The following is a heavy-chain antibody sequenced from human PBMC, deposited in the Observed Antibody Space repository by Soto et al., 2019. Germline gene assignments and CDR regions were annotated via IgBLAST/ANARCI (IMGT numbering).Heavy chain of an antibody. J-gene: IGHJ4*02. CDR2: IGTAGDT. Sequence: GGSLRLSCEASGFTFSGFDMHWVRQPTGKGLEWVSTIGTAGDTYYAVSVKGRFTISRDNAKNSLSLQMNSLRAGDTAVYFCERGHDVGAHLLDSWGQGTQVTVSS. CDR3: ERGHDVGAHLLDS. V-gene: IGHV3-13*01. D-gene: IGHD1-1*01. CDR1: GFTFSGFD.